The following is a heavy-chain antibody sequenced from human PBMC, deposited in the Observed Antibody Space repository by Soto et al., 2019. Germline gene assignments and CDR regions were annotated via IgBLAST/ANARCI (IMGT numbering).Heavy chain of an antibody. J-gene: IGHJ6*02. D-gene: IGHD2-2*01. CDR3: ARLGYCSSTSCSLDYYYGMDV. Sequence: EVQLVQSGAEVKKPGESLKISCKGSGYSFTSYWIGWVRQMPWKGLEWMGIIYPGDSDTRYSPSFQGQVTISADKSISTAYLQWSSLKASDTGMYYCARLGYCSSTSCSLDYYYGMDVWGQGTTVTVSS. CDR1: GYSFTSYW. CDR2: IYPGDSDT. V-gene: IGHV5-51*01.